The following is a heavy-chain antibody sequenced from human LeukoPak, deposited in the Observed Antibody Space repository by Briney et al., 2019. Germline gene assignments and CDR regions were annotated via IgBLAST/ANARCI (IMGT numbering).Heavy chain of an antibody. CDR2: INHSGGT. CDR1: GGSFSGYY. CDR3: ARANYYGSGRRFDP. V-gene: IGHV4-34*01. Sequence: SETLSLTCAVYGGSFSGYYWSWIRQPPGKGLEWIGEINHSGGTNYNPSLKSRVTISVDTSKNQFSLKLSSVTAADTAVYYCARANYYGSGRRFDPWGQGTLVTVSS. D-gene: IGHD3-10*01. J-gene: IGHJ5*02.